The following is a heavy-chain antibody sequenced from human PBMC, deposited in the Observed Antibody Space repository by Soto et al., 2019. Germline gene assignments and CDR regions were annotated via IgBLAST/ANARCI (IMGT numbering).Heavy chain of an antibody. V-gene: IGHV6-1*01. J-gene: IGHJ4*02. CDR1: GDSVSSSSVG. CDR2: TYYRSKWYN. Sequence: SQTLSLTCAISGDSVSSSSVGWNWIRQSPSRGLEWLGRTYYRSKWYNEYAVSVKSRVTINPDTSKNQFSLQLKFVTPEDTAVYYCARVGRYYFDYWGQGALVTVSS. CDR3: ARVGRYYFDY. D-gene: IGHD1-26*01.